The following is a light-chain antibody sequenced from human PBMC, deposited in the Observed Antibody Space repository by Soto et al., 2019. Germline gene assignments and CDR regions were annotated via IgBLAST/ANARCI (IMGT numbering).Light chain of an antibody. Sequence: DIQMTQSPSTLSASVGDRVTITCRASQSISSWLGWYQQKPVKAPKLLIYKASSLESGVPSRFSGSGSGTEFTLTISSLQPDDVANYYCQQYNSYWTFGQGTKVEIK. V-gene: IGKV1-5*03. CDR1: QSISSW. CDR2: KAS. J-gene: IGKJ1*01. CDR3: QQYNSYWT.